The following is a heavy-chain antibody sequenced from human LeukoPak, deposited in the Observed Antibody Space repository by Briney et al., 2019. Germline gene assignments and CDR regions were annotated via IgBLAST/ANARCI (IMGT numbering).Heavy chain of an antibody. J-gene: IGHJ4*02. CDR3: ARHYSPNYCGGDCYTFDY. CDR2: IYYSGST. D-gene: IGHD2-21*02. Sequence: SETLSLTCTVSGGSISSSSYSWGWIRQPPGKGLEWIGSIYYSGSTYYNPSLKSRVTISVDTSKNQFSLKLSSVTAADTAVYYCARHYSPNYCGGDCYTFDYWGQGTLVTVSS. V-gene: IGHV4-39*01. CDR1: GGSISSSSYS.